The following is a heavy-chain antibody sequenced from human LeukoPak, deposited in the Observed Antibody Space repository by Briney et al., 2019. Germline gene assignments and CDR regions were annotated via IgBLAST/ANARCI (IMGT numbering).Heavy chain of an antibody. CDR2: IGPSGAST. CDR1: AFTFSSYA. D-gene: IGHD4-23*01. Sequence: PGGSLRPSCAAYAFTFSSYAMSWVRQAPGKGLEWVSAIGPSGASTYYTDSVKGRFTISRDNSKNTLYLQMNSLRAEDTAVYYCAKKGGNSGFFDSWGQGTLVTVSS. CDR3: AKKGGNSGFFDS. J-gene: IGHJ4*02. V-gene: IGHV3-23*01.